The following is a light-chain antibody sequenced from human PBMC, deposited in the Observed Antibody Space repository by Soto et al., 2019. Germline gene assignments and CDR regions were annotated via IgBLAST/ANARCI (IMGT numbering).Light chain of an antibody. Sequence: EIVLTQSPGTLSLSPGERASLSCRASQSIANSLAWYQQKPGQVRRLLIFGASNRATGCPDRFSGSGSGTDFTLPISRLAPEDFAVYHCQQYGGSPRTFGQGTKVDIK. CDR3: QQYGGSPRT. J-gene: IGKJ1*01. CDR1: QSIANS. CDR2: GAS. V-gene: IGKV3-20*01.